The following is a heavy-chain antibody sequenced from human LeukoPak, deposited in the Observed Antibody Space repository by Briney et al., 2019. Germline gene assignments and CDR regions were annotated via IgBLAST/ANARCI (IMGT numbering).Heavy chain of an antibody. D-gene: IGHD3-22*01. V-gene: IGHV1-46*01. CDR3: ARGSLVYDRGKAFDI. Sequence: GASVKVSCKASGYTFTSYYMHWVRQAPGQGLEWMGIINPSGGSTSYAQKFQGRVTMTRDMSTSTVYMELSSLRSEDTAVYYCARGSLVYDRGKAFDIWGQGTMVTVSS. CDR1: GYTFTSYY. CDR2: INPSGGST. J-gene: IGHJ3*02.